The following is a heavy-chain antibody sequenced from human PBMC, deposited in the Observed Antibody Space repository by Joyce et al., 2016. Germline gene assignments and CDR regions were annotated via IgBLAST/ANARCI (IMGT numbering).Heavy chain of an antibody. CDR3: ARDGGYYFDY. Sequence: QVHLQESGPGLVKPSETLSLTCTVSGDSVTSLFWNWIRQPPGKGLEWVAPISSTGSTKYNPSLKGRATISLDAPRNQFSLKLTSVTAADTAIYYCARDGGYYFDYWGQGTLVAVSS. D-gene: IGHD3-16*01. J-gene: IGHJ4*02. CDR2: ISSTGST. V-gene: IGHV4-59*02. CDR1: GDSVTSLF.